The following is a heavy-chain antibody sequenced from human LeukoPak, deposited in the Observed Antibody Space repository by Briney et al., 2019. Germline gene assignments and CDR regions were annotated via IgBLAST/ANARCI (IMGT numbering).Heavy chain of an antibody. Sequence: PGGSLRLSCAASGVKFDDYGMSWVRQAPGKGLEWVCDINWNGAWTGYADSVKGRFTISSDNTKNSLYLQMTSPRAEDTALYSCAGYYYDSSRGFDLWGQGTLVTVSA. CDR1: GVKFDDYG. V-gene: IGHV3-20*04. CDR2: INWNGAWT. D-gene: IGHD3-22*01. J-gene: IGHJ5*02. CDR3: AGYYYDSSRGFDL.